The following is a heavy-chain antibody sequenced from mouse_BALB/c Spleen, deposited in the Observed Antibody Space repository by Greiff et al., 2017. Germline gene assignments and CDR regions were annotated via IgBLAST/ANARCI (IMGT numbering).Heavy chain of an antibody. CDR2: IYPGDGDT. Sequence: QVQLQQSGAELARPGASVKLSCKASGYTFTSYWMQWVKQRPGQGLEWIGAIYPGDGDTRYTQKFKGKATLTADKSSSTAYMQLSSLASEDSAVYYCARSKYGNDLDYWGQGTTLTVSS. D-gene: IGHD2-10*02. CDR1: GYTFTSYW. V-gene: IGHV1-87*01. J-gene: IGHJ2*01. CDR3: ARSKYGNDLDY.